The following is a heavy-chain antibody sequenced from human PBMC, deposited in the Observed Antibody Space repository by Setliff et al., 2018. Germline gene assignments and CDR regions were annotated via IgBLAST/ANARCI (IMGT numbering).Heavy chain of an antibody. CDR3: ARVVAHTHFYDRSDYYFDGLDI. CDR1: GYNLDDFG. CDR2: IRPYIGHT. D-gene: IGHD3-22*01. Sequence: ASVKVSCKASGYNLDDFGINWLRQAPGQGLEWLGWIRPYIGHTIYAQKFQGRVTMTTDAPTSTAYMELTSLRHDDTAVYYCARVVAHTHFYDRSDYYFDGLDIWGQGAKVTVSS. J-gene: IGHJ3*02. V-gene: IGHV1-18*01.